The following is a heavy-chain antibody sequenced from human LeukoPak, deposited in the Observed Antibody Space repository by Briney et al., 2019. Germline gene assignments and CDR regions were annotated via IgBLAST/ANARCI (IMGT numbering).Heavy chain of an antibody. CDR1: GGSISSYY. V-gene: IGHV4-59*08. Sequence: NPSETLSLTCTVSGGSISSYYWSWIRQPPGKGLEWIGYIYYSGSTNYNPSLKSRVTISVDTSKNQFSLKLSSVTAADTAVYYCARGLLRYFDWSFDYWGQGTLATVSS. D-gene: IGHD3-9*01. CDR3: ARGLLRYFDWSFDY. CDR2: IYYSGST. J-gene: IGHJ4*02.